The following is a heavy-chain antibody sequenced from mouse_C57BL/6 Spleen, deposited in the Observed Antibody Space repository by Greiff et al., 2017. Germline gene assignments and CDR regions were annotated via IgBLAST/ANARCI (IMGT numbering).Heavy chain of an antibody. CDR2: ISYSGST. D-gene: IGHD1-1*01. CDR3: ARGGYYGSSFAY. V-gene: IGHV3-8*01. CDR1: GYSITSDY. Sequence: EVQGVESGPGLAKPSQTLSLTCSVTGYSITSDYWNWIRKFPGNKLEYMGYISYSGSTYYTPSLKSRISITRDTSKNQYYLQVNSVTTEDTATYXCARGGYYGSSFAYWGQGTLVTVSA. J-gene: IGHJ3*01.